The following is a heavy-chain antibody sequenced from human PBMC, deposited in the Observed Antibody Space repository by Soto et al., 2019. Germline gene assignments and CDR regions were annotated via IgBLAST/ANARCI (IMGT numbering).Heavy chain of an antibody. CDR3: ARGYGRNFDY. Sequence: SETLSLTCAVSGGSISSGGYSWSWIRQPPGKGLEWIGYIYHSGSTNYNPSLKSRVTISVDTSKNQFSLKLSSVTATDTAVYYCARGYGRNFDYWGQGTLVTVSS. CDR2: IYHSGST. CDR1: GGSISSGGYS. J-gene: IGHJ4*02. V-gene: IGHV4-30-2*01. D-gene: IGHD5-18*01.